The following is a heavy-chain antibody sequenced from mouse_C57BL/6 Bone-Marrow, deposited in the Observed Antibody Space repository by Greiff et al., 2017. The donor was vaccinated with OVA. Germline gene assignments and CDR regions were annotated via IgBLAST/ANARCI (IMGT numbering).Heavy chain of an antibody. D-gene: IGHD2-1*01. CDR1: GYTFTSYW. Sequence: QVQLQQPGAELVKPGASVKLSCKASGYTFTSYWMHWVKQRPGQGLEWIGMIHPNSGSTNYNQKFKGKSTLTVDKSSSTAYMQLSSLTSEDSAVYYCARGGNYRYLHYWGQGTTLTVSS. V-gene: IGHV1-64*01. CDR2: IHPNSGST. J-gene: IGHJ2*01. CDR3: ARGGNYRYLHY.